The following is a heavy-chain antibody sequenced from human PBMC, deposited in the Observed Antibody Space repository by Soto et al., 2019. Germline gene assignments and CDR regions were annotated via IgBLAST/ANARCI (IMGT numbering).Heavy chain of an antibody. CDR1: GGSITSSNW. J-gene: IGHJ6*02. V-gene: IGHV4-4*02. CDR3: ARGSIAVAGTYYGMDV. Sequence: QVQLKESGPGLVKLSGTLSLTCAVSGGSITSSNWWSWVRQPPGKGLEWIGEIYHSGSTNYNPSLKSRVTISVDKSKNQFSLKLSSVTAADTAVYYCARGSIAVAGTYYGMDVWGQGTTVTVSS. CDR2: IYHSGST. D-gene: IGHD6-19*01.